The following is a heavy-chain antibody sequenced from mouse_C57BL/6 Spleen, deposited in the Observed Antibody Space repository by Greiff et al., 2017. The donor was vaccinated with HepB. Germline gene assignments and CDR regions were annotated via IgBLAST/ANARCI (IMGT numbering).Heavy chain of an antibody. CDR3: ARHLYYFDY. J-gene: IGHJ2*01. V-gene: IGHV5-17*01. Sequence: DVKLVESGGGLVKPGGSLKLSCAASGFTFSDYGMHWVRQAPEKGLEWVAYISSGSSTIYYADTVKGRFTISRDNAKNTLFLQMTSLRSEDTAVYYCARHLYYFDYWGQGTTLTVSS. CDR1: GFTFSDYG. CDR2: ISSGSSTI.